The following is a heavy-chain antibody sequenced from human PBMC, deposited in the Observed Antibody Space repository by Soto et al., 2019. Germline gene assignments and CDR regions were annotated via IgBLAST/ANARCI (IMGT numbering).Heavy chain of an antibody. J-gene: IGHJ5*02. CDR3: ARGSNYDILTGYYTRQNWFDP. V-gene: IGHV4-34*01. D-gene: IGHD3-9*01. CDR1: GGSFSGYD. Sequence: SETLSLTCAVYGGSFSGYDLSWIRQPPGKGLEWSGEINHSGSTNYNPSLKSRVTISVDTSKNQFSLKLSSVTAADTAVYYCARGSNYDILTGYYTRQNWFDPWGQGTLVTVSS. CDR2: INHSGST.